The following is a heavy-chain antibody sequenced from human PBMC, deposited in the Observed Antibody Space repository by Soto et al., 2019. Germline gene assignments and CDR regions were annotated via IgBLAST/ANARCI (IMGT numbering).Heavy chain of an antibody. CDR3: PRPYYDYVWGSSPPGY. V-gene: IGHV1-69*13. CDR2: IIPIFGTA. J-gene: IGHJ4*02. D-gene: IGHD3-16*01. CDR1: GGTFSSYA. Sequence: GASVKVSCKASGGTFSSYAISWVRQAPGQGLEWMGGIIPIFGTANYAQKFQGRVTITADESTSTAYMELSSLRSEDTALYYRPRPYYDYVWGSSPPGYWGQGTLATVSS.